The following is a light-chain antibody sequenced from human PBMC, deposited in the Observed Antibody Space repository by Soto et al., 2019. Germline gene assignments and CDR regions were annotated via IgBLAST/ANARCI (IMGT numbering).Light chain of an antibody. Sequence: QSALTQPASVSGSPGQSITISFTGTSSDVGGYNYVSWYQQHPGKAPKLMIYDVSNRPSGVSNRFSGSKSGNTASLTISGLQAEDEADYYCSSYTSSLVVFGGGTKLTVL. CDR2: DVS. CDR3: SSYTSSLVV. CDR1: SSDVGGYNY. V-gene: IGLV2-14*01. J-gene: IGLJ2*01.